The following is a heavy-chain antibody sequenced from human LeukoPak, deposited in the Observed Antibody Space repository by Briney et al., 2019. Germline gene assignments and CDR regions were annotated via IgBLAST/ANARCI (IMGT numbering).Heavy chain of an antibody. CDR1: GYTFTSYG. Sequence: ASVKVSCKASGYTFTSYGISWVRQAPGQGLEWMGWISAYSGNTNYAQKLQGRVTMTTDTSTSTAYMELRSLRSDDTAVYYCARDLSRITGTNWFDPWGQGTLVTVSS. D-gene: IGHD1-20*01. CDR3: ARDLSRITGTNWFDP. CDR2: ISAYSGNT. V-gene: IGHV1-18*01. J-gene: IGHJ5*02.